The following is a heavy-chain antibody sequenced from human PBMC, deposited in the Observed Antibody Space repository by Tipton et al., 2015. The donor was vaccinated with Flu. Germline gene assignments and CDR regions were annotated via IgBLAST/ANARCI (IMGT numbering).Heavy chain of an antibody. V-gene: IGHV4-38-2*01. CDR2: IHHSGST. Sequence: GLVKPSETLSLNCAVSGYSISNGFLWGWIRQPPGKGLQWIGNIHHSGSTSFNPSLNSRVTISVDTSKNQFSLRLNSVTAADTAVYYCARQDRNWNYIDYWGQGTLVTVSS. J-gene: IGHJ4*02. CDR1: GYSISNGFL. D-gene: IGHD1-7*01. CDR3: ARQDRNWNYIDY.